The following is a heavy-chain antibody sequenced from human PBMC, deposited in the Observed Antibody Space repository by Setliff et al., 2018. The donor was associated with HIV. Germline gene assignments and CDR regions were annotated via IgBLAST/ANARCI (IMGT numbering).Heavy chain of an antibody. CDR1: GYSISSGYY. V-gene: IGHV4-38-2*01. D-gene: IGHD2-21*01. CDR3: ARVVGLSALDY. Sequence: SETLSLTCDVSGYSISSGYYWGWIRQPPGKGLEWIGGIYRSGTTYYNPSLKSRVTISVDTSKNPFSLKLTSVTAADTAVYYCARVVGLSALDYWGQGTLVTVSS. CDR2: IYRSGTT. J-gene: IGHJ4*02.